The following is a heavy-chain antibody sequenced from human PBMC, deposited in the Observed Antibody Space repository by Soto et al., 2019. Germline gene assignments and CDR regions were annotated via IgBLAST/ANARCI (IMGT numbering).Heavy chain of an antibody. J-gene: IGHJ4*02. CDR3: ARDAAVPGESDRFDY. CDR1: GASVAGNVW. Sequence: SETLSLRCAVSGASVAGNVWWSWVRQPPGKELEWIGEAYHNGLTNYSPSLKSRVSMSVDTSRNEFSLKMTSLTAADTAIYYCARDAAVPGESDRFDYWGRGTLVTVSS. D-gene: IGHD6-19*01. V-gene: IGHV4-4*02. CDR2: AYHNGLT.